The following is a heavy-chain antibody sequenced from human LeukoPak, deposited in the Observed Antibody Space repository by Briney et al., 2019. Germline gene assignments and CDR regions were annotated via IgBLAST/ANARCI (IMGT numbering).Heavy chain of an antibody. V-gene: IGHV1-2*02. J-gene: IGHJ5*02. CDR2: INPNSGGT. D-gene: IGHD3-10*01. Sequence: GASVKVSCKASGYTFTGYYMHWVRQAPGQGLEWMGWINPNSGGTNYAQKFQGRVTMTRDTSISTAYMELSRLRSDDTAVYYCARGRDGLWFGELFNWFDPWGQGTLVTVSS. CDR1: GYTFTGYY. CDR3: ARGRDGLWFGELFNWFDP.